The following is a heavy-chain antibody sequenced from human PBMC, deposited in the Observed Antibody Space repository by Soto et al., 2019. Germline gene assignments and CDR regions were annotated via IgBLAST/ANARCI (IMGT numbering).Heavy chain of an antibody. CDR3: ARDGAKRAIAGADYFDF. D-gene: IGHD6-19*01. J-gene: IGHJ4*02. Sequence: QVQLVQSEAEVKKPGSAVKVSCKTSGGTFSSYAFSWVRQAPGQGLEWMGRIIPILGTSNYAQKFQGRVTITADESTSTAYMDLSSLRSEDTAVYYCARDGAKRAIAGADYFDFWGQGTLVTVSS. CDR2: IIPILGTS. CDR1: GGTFSSYA. V-gene: IGHV1-69*18.